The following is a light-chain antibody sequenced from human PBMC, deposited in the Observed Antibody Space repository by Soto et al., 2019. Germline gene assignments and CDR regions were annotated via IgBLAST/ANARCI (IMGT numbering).Light chain of an antibody. V-gene: IGLV1-47*02. CDR2: GNT. CDR3: AAWDDSLNGVV. Sequence: QSVLTQPPSASGTPGQRVTISCSGSSSNIGGNYVSWYQQFPGTAPKLLIYGNTQRPSGVPDRFSGSKSGTSASLAISGLRSEDGGDYYCAAWDDSLNGVVFGGGTKLTVL. J-gene: IGLJ2*01. CDR1: SSNIGGNY.